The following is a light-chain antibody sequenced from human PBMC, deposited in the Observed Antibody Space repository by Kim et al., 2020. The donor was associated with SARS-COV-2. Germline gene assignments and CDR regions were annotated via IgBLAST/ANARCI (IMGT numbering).Light chain of an antibody. J-gene: IGLJ2*01. CDR2: DKN. CDR1: SLRVSY. Sequence: AVGQKAGITCQGDSLRVSYATWYQQKQGQAPVVVINDKNKRPSGIPDRFSGSSSINTASLTITGAQAEDEADYYCNSRDGSGNHVLFGGGTQLTVL. CDR3: NSRDGSGNHVL. V-gene: IGLV3-19*01.